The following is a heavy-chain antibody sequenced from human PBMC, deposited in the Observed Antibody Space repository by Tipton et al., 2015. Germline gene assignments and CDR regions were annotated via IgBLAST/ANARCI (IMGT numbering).Heavy chain of an antibody. V-gene: IGHV1-69*01. J-gene: IGHJ1*01. CDR2: IIPIFDTG. CDR3: ARDSGYSYGFRVSETDSLENFQH. D-gene: IGHD5-18*01. Sequence: QSGAEVKKPGSSVKVSCKASGGRLSNYAISWVRQAPGQGLEWMGGIIPIFDTGNYAQKFQGRVTITADESTSTVYMQLNSLASEDTAVYYCARDSGYSYGFRVSETDSLENFQHWGQGTLVTVSS. CDR1: GGRLSNYA.